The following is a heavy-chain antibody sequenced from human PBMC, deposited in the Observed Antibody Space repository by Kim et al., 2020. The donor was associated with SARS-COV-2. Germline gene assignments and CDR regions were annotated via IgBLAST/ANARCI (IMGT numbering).Heavy chain of an antibody. CDR3: ARDAGIAAAGRTYYWYFDL. J-gene: IGHJ2*01. D-gene: IGHD6-13*01. V-gene: IGHV7-4-1*02. CDR2: INTNTGNP. CDR1: GYTFTSYA. Sequence: ASVKVSCKASGYTFTSYAMNWVRQAPGQGLECMGWINTNTGNPTYAQGFTGRFVFSLDTSVSTAYLQISSLKAEDTAVYYCARDAGIAAAGRTYYWYFDLWGRGTLVTVSS.